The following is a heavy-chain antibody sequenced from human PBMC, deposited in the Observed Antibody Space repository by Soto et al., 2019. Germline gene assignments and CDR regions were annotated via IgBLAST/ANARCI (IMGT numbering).Heavy chain of an antibody. CDR2: IIPLFGKP. J-gene: IGHJ5*02. V-gene: IGHV1-69*13. Sequence: SVKVSCKASGGIFSNYGFSWVRQAPGQGLEWMGGIIPLFGKPSYAQKFQGRLIISADASTNRAYLDLYSLTTEDAGIYYCALFESDDDVWGSFRSWGQGAPVTVSS. D-gene: IGHD3-16*01. CDR3: ALFESDDDVWGSFRS. CDR1: GGIFSNYG.